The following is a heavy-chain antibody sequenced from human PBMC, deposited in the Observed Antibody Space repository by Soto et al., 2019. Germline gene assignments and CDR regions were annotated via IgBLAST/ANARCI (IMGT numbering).Heavy chain of an antibody. V-gene: IGHV1-69*08. J-gene: IGHJ6*04. Sequence: QVQLVQSGAEVKKPGSSVKVSCKPSGGTFNNYTIGWVRQAPGQGLEWMGRIIPVLGIPNYAQKFQGRLTITADKSTSTAYIELSSLRSADTAVYYCARDLNPEGPRNYDFWSGYPLNVWGKGTTVTVSS. CDR3: ARDLNPEGPRNYDFWSGYPLNV. CDR1: GGTFNNYT. CDR2: IIPVLGIP. D-gene: IGHD3-3*01.